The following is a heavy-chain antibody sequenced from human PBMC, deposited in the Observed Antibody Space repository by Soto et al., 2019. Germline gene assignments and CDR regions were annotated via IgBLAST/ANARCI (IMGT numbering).Heavy chain of an antibody. V-gene: IGHV3-23*01. Sequence: EVQLLESGGGLVQPGGSLRLSCAASGFTFSSYAMSWVRQAPGKGLEWVSAISGSGGSAYYADSVKGRFTISRDNSKNTLYLQMNSLRAEDTAVYYCAKMVDYYGSGTHDYWGQGTLVTVSS. CDR2: ISGSGGSA. J-gene: IGHJ4*02. CDR1: GFTFSSYA. D-gene: IGHD3-10*01. CDR3: AKMVDYYGSGTHDY.